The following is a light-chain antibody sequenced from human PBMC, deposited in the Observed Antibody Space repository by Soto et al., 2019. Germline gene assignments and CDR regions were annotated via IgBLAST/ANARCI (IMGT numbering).Light chain of an antibody. J-gene: IGLJ3*02. CDR3: CSYAGSSTPWV. CDR2: EGS. V-gene: IGLV2-23*01. CDR1: SSDVGSYNL. Sequence: QSALTQPASVSGSPGQSITISCTGTSSDVGSYNLVSWYQQHPGKAPKLMIYEGSKRPSGVSNRFSGSKSGNTASLTISGLQAEDEADYYCCSYAGSSTPWVFGGGTKVTCL.